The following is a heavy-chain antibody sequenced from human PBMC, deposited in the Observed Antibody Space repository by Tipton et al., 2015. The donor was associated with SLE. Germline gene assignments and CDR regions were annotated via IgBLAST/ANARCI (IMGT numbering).Heavy chain of an antibody. CDR2: IHYSGNT. CDR1: GGSMSSHY. J-gene: IGHJ5*01. D-gene: IGHD1-26*01. CDR3: ARETGTYYSTWFDS. V-gene: IGHV4-59*11. Sequence: TLSLTCTVSGGSMSSHYWSWIRQPPGKGLEGIGYIHYSGNTYYNPSLRSRVSISVDVSRNQFSLTLNSVTAADTATYSCARETGTYYSTWFDSWGQGTLVTVSS.